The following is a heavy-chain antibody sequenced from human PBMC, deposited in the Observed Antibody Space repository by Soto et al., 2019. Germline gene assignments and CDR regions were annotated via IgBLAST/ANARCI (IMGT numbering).Heavy chain of an antibody. CDR2: ISSSSSTI. V-gene: IGHV3-48*01. D-gene: IGHD2-15*01. Sequence: GPLRLSCAASGFTFSRYSMNWVRKAPGKGLEWVSYISSSSSTIYYADSVKGRFTISRDNAKNSLYLQMNSLRAEDTAVYYCARELGYCSGGSCPYYGMDVWGQGTTVTVSS. CDR1: GFTFSRYS. CDR3: ARELGYCSGGSCPYYGMDV. J-gene: IGHJ6*02.